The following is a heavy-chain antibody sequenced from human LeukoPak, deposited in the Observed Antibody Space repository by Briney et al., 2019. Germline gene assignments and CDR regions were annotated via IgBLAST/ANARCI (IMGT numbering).Heavy chain of an antibody. D-gene: IGHD1-1*01. CDR1: GFTFSNYW. V-gene: IGHV3-7*03. CDR2: IKEDGSEK. CDR3: AKRINYFDY. J-gene: IGHJ4*02. Sequence: GGSLRLSCAASGFTFSNYWMTWVRQAPGKGLEWVANIKEDGSEKYYMDSVKGRFTISRDNSKNTLDLQMNSLRAEDTAVYYCAKRINYFDYWGQGTLVTVSS.